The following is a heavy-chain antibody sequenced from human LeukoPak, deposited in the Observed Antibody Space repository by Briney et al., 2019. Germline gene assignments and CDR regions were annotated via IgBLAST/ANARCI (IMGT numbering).Heavy chain of an antibody. V-gene: IGHV4-34*01. D-gene: IGHD5-18*01. Sequence: SETLSLTCAVYGGSFSGYYWSWIRQPPGKGLEWIGEINHSGSTNYNPSLKCRVTISVDTSKNQFSLKLSSVTAADTAVYYCARAGYSYGYLWFDPWGQGTLVTVSS. CDR3: ARAGYSYGYLWFDP. J-gene: IGHJ5*02. CDR2: INHSGST. CDR1: GGSFSGYY.